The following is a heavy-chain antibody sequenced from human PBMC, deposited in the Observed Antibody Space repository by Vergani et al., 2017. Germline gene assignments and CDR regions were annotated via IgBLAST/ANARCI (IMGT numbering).Heavy chain of an antibody. J-gene: IGHJ3*02. D-gene: IGHD5-24*01. CDR3: ARLEIVAEMATPISAFDI. Sequence: QLQLQESGPGLVKPSETLSLTCTVSGGSISSSSYYWGWIRQPPGKGLEWIGSIYYSGSTYYNPSLKSRVTISVDTSKNQFSLKLSSVTAADTAAYYCARLEIVAEMATPISAFDIWGQGTMVTVSS. V-gene: IGHV4-39*01. CDR2: IYYSGST. CDR1: GGSISSSSYY.